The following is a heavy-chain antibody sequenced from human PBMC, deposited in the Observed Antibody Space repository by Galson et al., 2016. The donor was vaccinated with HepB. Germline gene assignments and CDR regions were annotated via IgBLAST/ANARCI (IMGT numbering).Heavy chain of an antibody. CDR3: ARGPVVPFYGGPTWFDT. CDR1: GFAVDSDY. Sequence: SLRLSCAASGFAVDSDYMNWVRQAPGKRLEWISVIYSGGRTTYADSVKGRFTISRDRSKNTLSLQMNSLRAEDTAVYYCARGPVVPFYGGPTWFDTWGQGTLVAVSS. CDR2: IYSGGRT. D-gene: IGHD2-21*01. V-gene: IGHV3-53*01. J-gene: IGHJ5*02.